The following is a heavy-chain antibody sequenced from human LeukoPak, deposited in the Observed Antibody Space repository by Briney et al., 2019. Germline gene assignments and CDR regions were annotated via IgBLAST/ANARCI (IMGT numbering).Heavy chain of an antibody. V-gene: IGHV4-31*03. Sequence: SETLSLTCTVSGGSISSGGYYWSWIRQHPGTGLEWIGYIYYSGSTYYNPSLKSRVTISVDTSKNQFSLKLSSVTAADTAVYYCAREILLPIITGTGRWFDPWGQGTLVTVSS. CDR1: GGSISSGGYY. J-gene: IGHJ5*02. D-gene: IGHD1-7*01. CDR3: AREILLPIITGTGRWFDP. CDR2: IYYSGST.